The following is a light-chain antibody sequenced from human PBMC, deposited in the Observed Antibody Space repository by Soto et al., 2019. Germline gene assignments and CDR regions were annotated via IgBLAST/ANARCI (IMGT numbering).Light chain of an antibody. J-gene: IGKJ5*01. Sequence: EIVLTHSPATLSLSPWERATLSCRASQSVRRYLAWYQQKPGQAPRLLIYDASTRATGIPARFSGSGSETDFTLTITSLEPEDFAVYYCQQRNNWPPITFGQGTRLEIK. CDR3: QQRNNWPPIT. CDR1: QSVRRY. V-gene: IGKV3-11*01. CDR2: DAS.